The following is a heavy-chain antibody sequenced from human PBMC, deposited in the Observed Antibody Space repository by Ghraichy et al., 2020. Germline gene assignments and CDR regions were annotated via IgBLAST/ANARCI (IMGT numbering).Heavy chain of an antibody. V-gene: IGHV4-59*01. D-gene: IGHD2-21*01. CDR2: IYYSGST. J-gene: IGHJ4*02. Sequence: SETLSLTCTVSGGSISSYYWSWIRQPPGKGLEWIGYIYYSGSTNYNPSLKSRVTISVDTSKNQFSLKLSSVTAADTAVYYCARGSTYCGGDCYGHWGQGTLVTVSS. CDR1: GGSISSYY. CDR3: ARGSTYCGGDCYGH.